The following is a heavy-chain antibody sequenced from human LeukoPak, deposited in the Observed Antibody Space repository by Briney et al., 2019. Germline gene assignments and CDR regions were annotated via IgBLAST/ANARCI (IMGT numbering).Heavy chain of an antibody. CDR1: GCTFSSYA. Sequence: AGSLTLSCAASGCTFSSYAMSWVRQPPGKGLEWVAALNGSGSRTYYADSVKGRFTISRDNSKNTLYLQMNSLRAEDTAVYYCAKDRNVLMAYATLDFWGQGTLVTVSA. CDR2: LNGSGSRT. D-gene: IGHD2-8*01. V-gene: IGHV3-23*01. CDR3: AKDRNVLMAYATLDF. J-gene: IGHJ4*02.